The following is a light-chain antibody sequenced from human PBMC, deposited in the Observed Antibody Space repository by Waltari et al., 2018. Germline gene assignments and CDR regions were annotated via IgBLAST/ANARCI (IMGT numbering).Light chain of an antibody. CDR2: DAD. V-gene: IGKV1-33*01. CDR1: RDIDTY. CDR3: QQCSTLPFT. Sequence: DVQMTKSPSSLYASVGDRITITCQATRDIDTYLNWYQHKPGKAPKLLIYDADTLQRGVPSRFSGSGSGTHFSFTINNLQPDDFATYYCQQCSTLPFTFGGGT. J-gene: IGKJ4*01.